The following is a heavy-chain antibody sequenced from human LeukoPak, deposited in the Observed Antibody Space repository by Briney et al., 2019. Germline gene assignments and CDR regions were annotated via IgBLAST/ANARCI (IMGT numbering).Heavy chain of an antibody. D-gene: IGHD3-10*01. Sequence: GGSLRLSCAASGFTFSSYEMNWVRQAPGKGLGWVSYISSSGSTIYYADSVKGRFTISRDNAKNSLYLQMNSLRAEDTAVYYCARESGYGSGNYFDYWGQGTLVTVSS. CDR2: ISSSGSTI. CDR3: ARESGYGSGNYFDY. J-gene: IGHJ4*02. CDR1: GFTFSSYE. V-gene: IGHV3-48*03.